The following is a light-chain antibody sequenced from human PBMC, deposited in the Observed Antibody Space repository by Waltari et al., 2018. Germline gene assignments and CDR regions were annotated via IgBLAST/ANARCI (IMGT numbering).Light chain of an antibody. CDR2: WAS. Sequence: DIVMTQSPDSLAVSLGERATINCKSSQTVLDSSNNRNYLAWYQQNPGQPPKLLIYWASSRESRVPDRFSGSGSGTDFTLTITSLQAEDVAVYYCQQYYSPPPLFTFGPGTKVDIK. V-gene: IGKV4-1*01. CDR3: QQYYSPPPLFT. CDR1: QTVLDSSNNRNY. J-gene: IGKJ3*01.